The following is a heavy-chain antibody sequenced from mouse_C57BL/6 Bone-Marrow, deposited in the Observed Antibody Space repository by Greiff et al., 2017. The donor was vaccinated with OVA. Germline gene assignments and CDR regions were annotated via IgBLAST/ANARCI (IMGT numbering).Heavy chain of an antibody. J-gene: IGHJ2*01. D-gene: IGHD2-1*01. CDR1: GFTFSSYA. V-gene: IGHV5-4*01. Sequence: EVKLQESGGGLVKPGGSLKLSCAASGFTFSSYAMSWVRQTPEKRLEWVATISDGGSYTYYPVNVKGRFTISRDNAKNNLYLQMSHLKSEDTAMYYCARDNYGKGNYWGQGTTLTVSS. CDR3: ARDNYGKGNY. CDR2: ISDGGSYT.